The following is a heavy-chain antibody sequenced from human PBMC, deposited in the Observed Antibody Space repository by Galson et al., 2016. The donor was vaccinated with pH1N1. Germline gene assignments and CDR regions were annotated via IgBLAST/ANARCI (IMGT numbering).Heavy chain of an antibody. CDR1: GFSLRTSAVG. D-gene: IGHD4-17*01. Sequence: PALVKPTQTLRLTCTLSGFSLRTSAVGVGWIRQPPGKALEWLALIFWNDDRYYRPSLKNRLTITKGTSENLVVLTMTNMDPVDTATYYCAHREYGDFVGSFDHWGQGALVTVSS. CDR2: IFWNDDR. J-gene: IGHJ4*02. CDR3: AHREYGDFVGSFDH. V-gene: IGHV2-5*01.